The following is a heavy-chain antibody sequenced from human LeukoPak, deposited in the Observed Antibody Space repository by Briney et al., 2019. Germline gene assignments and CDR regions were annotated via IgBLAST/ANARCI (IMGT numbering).Heavy chain of an antibody. CDR1: GFTFSNYA. CDR2: ISSGSTNI. J-gene: IGHJ4*02. V-gene: IGHV3-21*01. Sequence: GGSLRLSCAVSGFTFSNYAMTWVRQAPGKGLEWVSSISSGSTNIYYADSVKGRFTISRDNAKNSLYLQMNSLRDEDTAVYYCARGRDSDYAFDYWGQGTLVTVSS. CDR3: ARGRDSDYAFDY. D-gene: IGHD4-17*01.